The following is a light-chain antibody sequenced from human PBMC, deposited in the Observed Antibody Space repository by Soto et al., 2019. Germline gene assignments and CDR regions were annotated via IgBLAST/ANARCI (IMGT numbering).Light chain of an antibody. Sequence: QSALTQPASVSGSPGQSITISCTGANSDVGNYNLVSWYQQHPDRAPKLIIYEGSKRPSGVSDRFSGSKSGNTVSLTISGLQAEDEADYYCFSYANSSTWGYVFGTGTKVTVL. V-gene: IGLV2-23*01. CDR3: FSYANSSTWGYV. J-gene: IGLJ1*01. CDR2: EGS. CDR1: NSDVGNYNL.